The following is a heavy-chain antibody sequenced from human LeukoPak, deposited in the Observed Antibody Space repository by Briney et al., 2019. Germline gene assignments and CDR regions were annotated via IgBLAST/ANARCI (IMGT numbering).Heavy chain of an antibody. CDR2: IDPSGGST. J-gene: IGHJ4*02. Sequence: ASVKVSCKASGYTFTRYYMHWVRQAPGQGLEWMGIIDPSGGSTSYAQNFQGGITMTRDATTSTVYLELSSLRSEDTAVYYCARDFGEMPNYWGQGTLVTVSS. V-gene: IGHV1-46*01. D-gene: IGHD5-24*01. CDR3: ARDFGEMPNY. CDR1: GYTFTRYY.